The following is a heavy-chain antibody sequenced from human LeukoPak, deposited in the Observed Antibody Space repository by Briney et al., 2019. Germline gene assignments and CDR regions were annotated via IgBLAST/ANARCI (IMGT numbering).Heavy chain of an antibody. Sequence: SGGSLRLSCAASGFAFSSNWMHWVRQTPGKGLVWVSRINSGGSGTSYAASVKGRFTISRDNSKNTLYLQMNSLRAEDTALYYCARDKSSGYYYFDYWGQGTLVTVSS. CDR1: GFAFSSNW. CDR2: INSGGSGT. V-gene: IGHV3-74*01. D-gene: IGHD3-22*01. J-gene: IGHJ4*02. CDR3: ARDKSSGYYYFDY.